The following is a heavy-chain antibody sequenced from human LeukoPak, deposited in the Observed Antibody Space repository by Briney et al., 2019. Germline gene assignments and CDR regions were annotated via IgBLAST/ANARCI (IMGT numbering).Heavy chain of an antibody. CDR3: ATTLYYDSSGYPY. CDR2: FDPEDGET. CDR1: GYTFTSYG. Sequence: ASVKVSCKASGYTFTSYGISWVRQAPGKGLEWMGGFDPEDGETIYAQKFQGRVTMTEDTSTDTAYMELSSLRSEDTAVYYCATTLYYDSSGYPYWGQGTLVTVSS. J-gene: IGHJ4*02. D-gene: IGHD3-22*01. V-gene: IGHV1-24*01.